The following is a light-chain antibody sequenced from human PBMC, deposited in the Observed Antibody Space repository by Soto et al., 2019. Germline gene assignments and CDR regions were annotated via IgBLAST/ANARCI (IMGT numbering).Light chain of an antibody. CDR2: EVT. CDR1: SGDVGAYDY. J-gene: IGLJ2*01. Sequence: QSALTQPPSASGSPGQSVTISCTGTSGDVGAYDYVSWYQQHPGKAPKLLIYEVTKRPLGVPDRFSGSKSGNAASLTVSGLQAEDEADYYCSSYTSSSTGVFGGGTKLTVL. CDR3: SSYTSSSTGV. V-gene: IGLV2-8*01.